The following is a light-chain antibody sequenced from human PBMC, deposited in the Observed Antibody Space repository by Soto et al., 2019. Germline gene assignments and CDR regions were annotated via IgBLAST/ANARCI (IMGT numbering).Light chain of an antibody. CDR3: LQHRTYPYS. CDR2: KAS. J-gene: IGKJ2*03. V-gene: IGKV1-39*01. Sequence: DIQMTQSPSSLSASVGDRVTITCRASQNIGTSLNWYQQKPGKAPTALIYKASTMQGGVPSRFSGSGSGTDFTLTISSLQPEDSATYYCLQHRTYPYSFGQGTKLEIK. CDR1: QNIGTS.